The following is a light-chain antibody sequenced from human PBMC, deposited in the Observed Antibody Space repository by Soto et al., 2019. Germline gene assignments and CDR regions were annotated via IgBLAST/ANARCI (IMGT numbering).Light chain of an antibody. V-gene: IGLV2-14*01. CDR1: SNDVGGYNY. CDR3: SSYTSSSTQV. J-gene: IGLJ2*01. Sequence: QSALTQPASVSGSPGQSITISCTGTSNDVGGYNYVSWYQQHPGNAPKLMIYDVSNRPSGVSNRFSGSKSGNTASLTISGRQAEDEADYYCSSYTSSSTQVFGGGTKVTVL. CDR2: DVS.